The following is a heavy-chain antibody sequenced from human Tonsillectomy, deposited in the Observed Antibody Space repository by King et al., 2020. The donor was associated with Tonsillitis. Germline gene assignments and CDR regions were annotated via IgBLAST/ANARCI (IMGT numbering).Heavy chain of an antibody. Sequence: VQLVESGGGVVQPGRSLRLSCAASGFTFSSYGMHWVRQAPGKGLEWVAVISYDGSNKYYADSVKGRFTISRDNSKNTLYLQMNSLRAEDTAVYYCANAGTSGLYYWGQGTLVTVSS. V-gene: IGHV3-30*18. D-gene: IGHD6-19*01. CDR2: ISYDGSNK. CDR3: ANAGTSGLYY. CDR1: GFTFSSYG. J-gene: IGHJ4*02.